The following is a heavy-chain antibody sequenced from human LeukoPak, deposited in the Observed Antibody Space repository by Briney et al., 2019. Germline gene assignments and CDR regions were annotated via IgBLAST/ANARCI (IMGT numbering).Heavy chain of an antibody. Sequence: GGSLRLSCAASGFTFSSYGMSWVRQAPGKGLEWVSAISGSGGSTYYADSVKGRFTISRDNSKNTLYLQMNSLRAEDTAVYYCAKDRRLRYFDWLLDAFDIWGQGTMVTVSS. J-gene: IGHJ3*02. D-gene: IGHD3-9*01. CDR3: AKDRRLRYFDWLLDAFDI. V-gene: IGHV3-23*01. CDR1: GFTFSSYG. CDR2: ISGSGGST.